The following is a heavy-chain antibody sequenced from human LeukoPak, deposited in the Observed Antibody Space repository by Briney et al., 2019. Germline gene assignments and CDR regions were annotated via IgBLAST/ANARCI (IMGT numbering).Heavy chain of an antibody. Sequence: GGSLRLSCAASGFTVSSNYMSWVRQAPGKGLEWVSVIYSGGSTYYADSVKGRFTISRDNSKNTLYLQMNSLRAEDTAVYYCASDLIAVACTPTRRDYWGQGTLVTVSS. CDR2: IYSGGST. CDR1: GFTVSSNY. D-gene: IGHD6-19*01. CDR3: ASDLIAVACTPTRRDY. J-gene: IGHJ4*02. V-gene: IGHV3-53*01.